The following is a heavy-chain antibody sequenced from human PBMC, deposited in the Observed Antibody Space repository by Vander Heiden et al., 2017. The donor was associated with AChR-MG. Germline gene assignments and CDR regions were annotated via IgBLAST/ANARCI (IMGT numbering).Heavy chain of an antibody. CDR3: VRFKGWSNTWYFDY. J-gene: IGHJ4*02. Sequence: QVQLQESGPGLVKPSQTLSLTCTVAGDSFRSVDYYWSWIRQPAGKGLEWIGYIYYSGSTYYNPSLKNRLIISVDTSKNQFSLRLSSVTAADTAMYYCVRFKGWSNTWYFDYWGQGTLVTVSS. D-gene: IGHD3-3*01. CDR2: IYYSGST. V-gene: IGHV4-30-4*01. CDR1: GDSFRSVDYY.